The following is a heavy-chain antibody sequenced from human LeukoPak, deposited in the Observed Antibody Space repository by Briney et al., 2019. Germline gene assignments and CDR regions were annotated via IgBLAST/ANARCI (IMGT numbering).Heavy chain of an antibody. V-gene: IGHV3-66*01. CDR3: ARNDGAGGPFDY. J-gene: IGHJ4*02. D-gene: IGHD3-10*01. CDR2: IYSGGNT. CDR1: GFTVSNNY. Sequence: PSGTLSLSCGVSGFTVSNNYMNWVRQAPGKGPEWVSIIYSGGNTYYADSVKGRFTISRDNPKNTLYLQMNSLRDEDTAVYYCARNDGAGGPFDYWGQGTLVTVSS.